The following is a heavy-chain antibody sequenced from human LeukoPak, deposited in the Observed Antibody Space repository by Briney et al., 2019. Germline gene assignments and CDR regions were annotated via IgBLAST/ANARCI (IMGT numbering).Heavy chain of an antibody. CDR2: VYYSGST. CDR3: ARVYGAGYDFRGAFDI. V-gene: IGHV4-59*01. Sequence: KPSETLSLTCTVSSDSISTYYWSWIRQPPGKGLEWIGYVYYSGSTNYNPSLKSRVTISVDTSKNQFSLKLSSVTAADTAVYCARVYGAGYDFRGAFDIWGQGTMVTVSS. J-gene: IGHJ3*02. D-gene: IGHD5-12*01. CDR1: SDSISTYY.